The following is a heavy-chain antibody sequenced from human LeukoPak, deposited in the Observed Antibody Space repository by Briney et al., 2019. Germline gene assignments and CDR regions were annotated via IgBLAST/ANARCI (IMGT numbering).Heavy chain of an antibody. CDR2: IYHSGST. CDR3: ARDQSGSYSLAEYFQH. Sequence: SETLSLTCTVSGYSISSGYYWGWIRQPPGKGLEWIGSIYHSGSTYYNPSLKSRVTISVDTSKNQFSLKLNSVTAADTAVYYCARDQSGSYSLAEYFQHWGQGTLVTVSS. J-gene: IGHJ1*01. CDR1: GYSISSGYY. V-gene: IGHV4-38-2*02. D-gene: IGHD1-26*01.